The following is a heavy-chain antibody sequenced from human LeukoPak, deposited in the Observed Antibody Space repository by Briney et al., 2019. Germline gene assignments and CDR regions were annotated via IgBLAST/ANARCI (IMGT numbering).Heavy chain of an antibody. D-gene: IGHD2-2*01. J-gene: IGHJ5*02. CDR3: AREVDAAAAYNWFDP. V-gene: IGHV4-39*07. Sequence: ASETLSLTCTVSGGSISSSSYYWGWIRQPPGKGLEWIGTIHYSGTTYYKPSLKSRVTISVDTSKNQFSLRLSSVTAADTAVYYCAREVDAAAAYNWFDPWGQGTLVTVSS. CDR2: IHYSGTT. CDR1: GGSISSSSYY.